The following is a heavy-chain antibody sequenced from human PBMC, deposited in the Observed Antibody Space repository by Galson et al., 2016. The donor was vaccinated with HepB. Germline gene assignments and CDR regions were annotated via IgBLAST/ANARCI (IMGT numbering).Heavy chain of an antibody. V-gene: IGHV2-70*01. J-gene: IGHJ6*02. CDR2: IDWDEDK. CDR3: ARMKNYYYGMDV. Sequence: PALVKPTQTLTLTCTFSGFSLSTSGMCVSWIRQPPGKALEWLALIDWDEDKYYSTSLKTRLTISKDTSKNQVVLTMTNMDPVDTATYNCARMKNYYYGMDVWGQGTTVTVSS. CDR1: GFSLSTSGMC.